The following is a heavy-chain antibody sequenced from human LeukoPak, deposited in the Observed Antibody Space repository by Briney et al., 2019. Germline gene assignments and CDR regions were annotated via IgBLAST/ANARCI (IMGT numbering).Heavy chain of an antibody. CDR3: AKFRYHSNDNNYLDFNY. Sequence: PGGSLRLSCAASGFTFSSYAMGWVRQAPGTGPEWVSSISGSGGHTYFADSVRGRFTISRDNSKNTLDLQMNSLKVEDTAVYYCAKFRYHSNDNNYLDFNYWGQGTLVTVSS. CDR1: GFTFSSYA. D-gene: IGHD3-22*01. J-gene: IGHJ4*02. V-gene: IGHV3-23*01. CDR2: ISGSGGHT.